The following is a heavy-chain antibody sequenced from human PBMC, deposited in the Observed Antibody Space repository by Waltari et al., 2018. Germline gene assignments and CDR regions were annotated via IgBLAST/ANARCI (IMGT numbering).Heavy chain of an antibody. CDR3: ARESGDYSPFDN. J-gene: IGHJ4*02. CDR2: IFTSGIT. D-gene: IGHD4-17*01. V-gene: IGHV4-4*07. Sequence: QVQLQESGPGLVKPLETLSLTCSASGGPIRLYYWTWIRQPAGKGLEWIGHIFTSGITKYNPSLKSRVTMSVDTSKNQFSLKLTSVTAADTAVYYCARESGDYSPFDNWGQGTLVTVSS. CDR1: GGPIRLYY.